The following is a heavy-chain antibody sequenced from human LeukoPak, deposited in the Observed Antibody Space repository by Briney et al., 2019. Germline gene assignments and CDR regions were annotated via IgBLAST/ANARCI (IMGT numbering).Heavy chain of an antibody. V-gene: IGHV3-33*01. CDR2: IWSDGRNK. CDR3: VTSVGGLYFFDY. Sequence: GGSLRLSCAASGFTFSSYGMHWVRQASGKGLEWVAVIWSDGRNKFYGDSVKGRFTISRDNSKNTLYLQMNSLRAEDTAVYYCVTSVGGLYFFDYWGQGTLVTVSS. CDR1: GFTFSSYG. D-gene: IGHD3-16*01. J-gene: IGHJ4*02.